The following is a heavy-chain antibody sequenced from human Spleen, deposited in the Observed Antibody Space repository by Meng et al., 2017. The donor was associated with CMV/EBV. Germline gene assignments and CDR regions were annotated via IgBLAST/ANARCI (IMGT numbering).Heavy chain of an antibody. CDR3: AKASWDIVVVPAAAAKGGGPGYFDY. CDR2: INWNGNST. J-gene: IGHJ4*02. D-gene: IGHD2-2*01. CDR1: GFTFDEYG. V-gene: IGHV3-20*04. Sequence: GESLKISCAASGFTFDEYGISWVRQAPGKGLEWVSKINWNGNSTGYADSVKGRFTISRDNAKNSLYLQMNSLRAEDTALYYCAKASWDIVVVPAAAAKGGGPGYFDYWGQGTLVTVSS.